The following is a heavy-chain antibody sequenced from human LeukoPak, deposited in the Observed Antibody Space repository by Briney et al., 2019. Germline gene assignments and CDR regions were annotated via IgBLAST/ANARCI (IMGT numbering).Heavy chain of an antibody. J-gene: IGHJ6*02. CDR1: GFTLSTYS. CDR2: ISSSTSYM. V-gene: IGHV3-21*01. CDR3: ARGGVGLVIIPGWEYDYYGLDV. D-gene: IGHD3/OR15-3a*01. Sequence: PGGSLRLSCAASGFTLSTYSMNWVRQAPGEGLEWVSSISSSTSYMYYADSVKGRFTISRDNAKNSLYLQMNSLRAEDTAVYYCARGGVGLVIIPGWEYDYYGLDVWGQGTTVTVSS.